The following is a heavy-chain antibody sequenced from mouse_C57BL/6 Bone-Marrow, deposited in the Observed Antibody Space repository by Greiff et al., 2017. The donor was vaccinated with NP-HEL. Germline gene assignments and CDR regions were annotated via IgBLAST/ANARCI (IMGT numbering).Heavy chain of an antibody. CDR3: ARGDYYGSSYGMDY. V-gene: IGHV1-54*01. Sequence: QVQLQQSGAELVRPGTSVTVSCKASGYAFTNYLIEWVKQRPGQGLEWIGVINPGSGGTNYNEKFKGKATLNADKSASTAYMQLSSLASEDSAVYFCARGDYYGSSYGMDYWGQGTSVTVSS. CDR2: INPGSGGT. J-gene: IGHJ4*01. D-gene: IGHD1-1*01. CDR1: GYAFTNYL.